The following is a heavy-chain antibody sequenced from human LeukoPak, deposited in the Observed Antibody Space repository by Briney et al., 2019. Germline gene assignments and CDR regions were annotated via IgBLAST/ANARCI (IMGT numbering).Heavy chain of an antibody. Sequence: ASVKVSCKASGYTFTSYDINWVRQATGQGLEWMGWMNPNSGNTGYAQKFQGRVTITRNTSISTAYMELSSLRSEDTAVYYCARDRYDILTGYSHYYYYGMDVWGQGTTVTVSS. CDR3: ARDRYDILTGYSHYYYYGMDV. V-gene: IGHV1-8*03. J-gene: IGHJ6*02. CDR2: MNPNSGNT. D-gene: IGHD3-9*01. CDR1: GYTFTSYD.